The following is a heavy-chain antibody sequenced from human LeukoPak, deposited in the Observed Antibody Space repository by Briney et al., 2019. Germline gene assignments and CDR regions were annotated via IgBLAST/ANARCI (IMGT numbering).Heavy chain of an antibody. V-gene: IGHV4-34*01. Sequence: TSSETLSLTCAVYGGSFSGYYWSWIRQPPGKGLEWIGEINHSGSTNYNPSLKSRVAISVDTSKNQFSLKLSSVTAADTAVYYCARVVAVAGTFIQHWGQGTLVTVSS. CDR3: ARVVAVAGTFIQH. J-gene: IGHJ1*01. CDR2: INHSGST. CDR1: GGSFSGYY. D-gene: IGHD6-19*01.